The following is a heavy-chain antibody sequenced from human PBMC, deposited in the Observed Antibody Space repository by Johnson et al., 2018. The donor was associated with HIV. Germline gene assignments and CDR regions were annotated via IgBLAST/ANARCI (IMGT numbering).Heavy chain of an antibody. CDR1: GFTFNTYG. D-gene: IGHD1-26*01. Sequence: QVQLVESGGGVVQPGGSLRISCAASGFTFNTYGMHWVRQAPGKGLEWVAVISYDGSNKYYADSVKGRFTISRDNSKNTLYLQMNSLRAEDTAVYYCAGVDRGGSYLDAFDIWGQGTMVTVSS. J-gene: IGHJ3*02. CDR2: ISYDGSNK. V-gene: IGHV3-30*19. CDR3: AGVDRGGSYLDAFDI.